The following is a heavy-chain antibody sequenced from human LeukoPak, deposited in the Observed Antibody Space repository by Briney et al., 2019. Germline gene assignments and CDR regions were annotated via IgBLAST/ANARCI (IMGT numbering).Heavy chain of an antibody. V-gene: IGHV4-4*09. CDR3: ARGLRDEERYYKYYYMDV. J-gene: IGHJ6*03. D-gene: IGHD3-22*01. CDR1: GGSISGYF. CDR2: IHTIYTSET. Sequence: SETLSLTCTVSGGSISGYFGSWIRQASGKGLGWIGYIHTIYTSETIYNPSLKSRVSMSVDTSKNQFSLNLSSVTAADTAVYYCARGLRDEERYYKYYYMDVWGKGTTVTVSS.